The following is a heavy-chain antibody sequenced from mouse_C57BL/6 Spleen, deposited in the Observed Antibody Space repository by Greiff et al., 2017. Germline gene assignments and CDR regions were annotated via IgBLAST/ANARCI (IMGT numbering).Heavy chain of an antibody. J-gene: IGHJ1*03. D-gene: IGHD1-1*01. V-gene: IGHV5-17*01. CDR3: ARGAYYYGSSYYWYFDV. CDR2: ISSGSITI. CDR1: GFTFSDYG. Sequence: EVNVVESGGGLVKPGGSLKLSCAASGFTFSDYGMHWVRQAPEKGLEWVAYISSGSITIYYADTVQGRFTISRDNAKNTLFLQRTRLRSEDTAMYYCARGAYYYGSSYYWYFDVWGTGTTVTVSS.